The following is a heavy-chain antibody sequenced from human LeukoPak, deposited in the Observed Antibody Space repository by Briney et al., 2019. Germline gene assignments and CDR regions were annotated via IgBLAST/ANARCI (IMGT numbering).Heavy chain of an antibody. D-gene: IGHD5-24*01. CDR2: IYYSGST. V-gene: IGHV4-39*07. J-gene: IGHJ4*02. CDR1: GGSISSSSYY. CDR3: ARGGWLQPFDY. Sequence: SETVSLTCTVSGGSISSSSYYWGWIRQPPGKGLEWIGSIYYSGSTYYNPSLKSRVTISVDTSKNQFSLKLSSVTAADTAVYYCARGGWLQPFDYWGQGTLVTVSS.